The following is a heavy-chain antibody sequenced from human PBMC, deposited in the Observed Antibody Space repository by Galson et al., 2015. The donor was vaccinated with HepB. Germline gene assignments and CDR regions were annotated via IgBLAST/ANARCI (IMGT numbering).Heavy chain of an antibody. J-gene: IGHJ4*02. D-gene: IGHD3/OR15-3a*01. Sequence: PALVKPTQTLTLTCTFSGFSLNSRGVGVGWIRQPPGKALEWLALIFWDDDQRYTPLLKSRLSVTKDTSKNQVVLKLTSVDPVDTATYYCAHMGLGLTSFAYWGQGTLVTVSS. CDR1: GFSLNSRGVG. CDR2: IFWDDDQ. CDR3: AHMGLGLTSFAY. V-gene: IGHV2-5*02.